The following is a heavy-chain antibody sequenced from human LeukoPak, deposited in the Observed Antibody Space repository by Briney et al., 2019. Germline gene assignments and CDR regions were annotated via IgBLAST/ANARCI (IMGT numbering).Heavy chain of an antibody. V-gene: IGHV3-33*01. CDR3: AREDYGDYAFDI. J-gene: IGHJ3*02. Sequence: GGSLSLSCAASGFTFSSYGMHWVRQAPGKGLEWVAVIWYDGSNKYYADSVKGRFTISRDNSKNTLYLQMNSLRAEDTAVYYCAREDYGDYAFDIWGQGTMVTVSS. CDR2: IWYDGSNK. D-gene: IGHD4-17*01. CDR1: GFTFSSYG.